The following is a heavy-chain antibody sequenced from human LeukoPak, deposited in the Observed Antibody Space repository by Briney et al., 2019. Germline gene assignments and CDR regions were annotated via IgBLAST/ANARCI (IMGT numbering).Heavy chain of an antibody. V-gene: IGHV3-49*04. CDR3: TTGYY. D-gene: IGHD3-10*01. CDR1: GFTFGDYA. CDR2: IRSKADGGTT. J-gene: IGHJ4*02. Sequence: GGSLRLSCTASGFTFGDYAMSWVRQAPGKGLEWVGLIRSKADGGTTEYAASVKGRLTISRDDSKSIAYLQMNSLKTEDTAVYYCTTGYYWGQGTLVTVSS.